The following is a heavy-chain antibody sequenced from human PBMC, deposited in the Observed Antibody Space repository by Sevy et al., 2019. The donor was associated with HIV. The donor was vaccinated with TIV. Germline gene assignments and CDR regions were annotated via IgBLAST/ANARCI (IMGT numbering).Heavy chain of an antibody. V-gene: IGHV1-69*13. CDR1: GGTFSSYA. Sequence: ASVKVSCKASGGTFSSYAISWVRQSPGQGLEWMGRIIPIFGTANYAQKFQGRVTITADESTSTAYMELSSLRSEDTAVYYCAGVGVLWFGESQNWFDPWGQGTLVTVSS. D-gene: IGHD3-10*01. J-gene: IGHJ5*02. CDR3: AGVGVLWFGESQNWFDP. CDR2: IIPIFGTA.